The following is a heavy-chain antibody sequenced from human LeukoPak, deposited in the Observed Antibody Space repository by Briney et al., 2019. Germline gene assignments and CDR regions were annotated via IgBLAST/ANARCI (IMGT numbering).Heavy chain of an antibody. CDR2: ISGSGGRS. D-gene: IGHD6-13*01. CDR3: AKSSGQSSSWYYFDY. V-gene: IGHV3-23*01. Sequence: PGGSLRLSCTVSGFTFSSNSMSWVRQAPGKGLEWVSGISGSGGRSDYADSVKGRFTISRDNSKNTLHLQMNSLRAEDAAIYYCAKSSGQSSSWYYFDYWGQGTLVAVSS. CDR1: GFTFSSNS. J-gene: IGHJ4*02.